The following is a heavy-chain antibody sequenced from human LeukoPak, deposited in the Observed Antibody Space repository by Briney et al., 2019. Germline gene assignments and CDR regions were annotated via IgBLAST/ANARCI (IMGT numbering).Heavy chain of an antibody. V-gene: IGHV3-74*01. CDR2: INSDGSST. CDR3: ARDPRDYSYSFRP. J-gene: IGHJ4*02. Sequence: PGGSLRLSCAASGFTFSSYWMHWVRQAPGKGLVWVPRINSDGSSTSYADSVKGRFTISRDNAKNTLYLQMNSLRAEDTAVYYCARDPRDYSYSFRPWGQGTLVTVSS. CDR1: GFTFSSYW. D-gene: IGHD2-21*01.